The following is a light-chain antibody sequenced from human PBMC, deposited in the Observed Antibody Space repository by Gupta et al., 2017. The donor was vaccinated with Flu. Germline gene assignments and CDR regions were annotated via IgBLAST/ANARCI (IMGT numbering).Light chain of an antibody. CDR2: RAS. CDR3: HQYNSYSPET. J-gene: IGKJ2*01. CDR1: QSINNW. V-gene: IGKV1-5*03. Sequence: FTLSASVGDRVTITCRASQSINNWLAWYQQKPGKAPKLLIYRASSLQSGVPSRFSGSGSGTEFSLTISSLQPDDFAIYYCHQYNSYSPETFGQGTKLEIK.